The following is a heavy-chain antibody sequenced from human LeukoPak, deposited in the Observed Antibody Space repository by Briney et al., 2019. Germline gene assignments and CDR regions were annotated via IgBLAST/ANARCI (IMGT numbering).Heavy chain of an antibody. J-gene: IGHJ4*02. D-gene: IGHD2-8*01. V-gene: IGHV4-61*01. CDR3: ARSFNGFIDS. CDR2: IYYSGST. Sequence: PSETLSLTCTVSGGSVSSGSYYWSWIRQPPGKGLEWIGYIYYSGSTNYNPSLKSRVTISVDTSKNQFSLQLNSVTPEDAAMYYCARSFNGFIDSWGQGTLVTVSS. CDR1: GGSVSSGSYY.